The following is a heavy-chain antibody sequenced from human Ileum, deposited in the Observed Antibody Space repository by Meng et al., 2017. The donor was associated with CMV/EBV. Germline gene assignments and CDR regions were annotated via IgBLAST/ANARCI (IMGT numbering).Heavy chain of an antibody. CDR1: GFTFRSYA. CDR3: ARDIDALYYFDY. D-gene: IGHD3-16*02. CDR2: ISYDGSNK. J-gene: IGHJ4*02. Sequence: VQLGGYGGGLVQAGGSPVLSWSVSGFTFRSYAMHWDRQGPGKGLEWVAVISYDGSNKYYADSVKGRFTISRDNSKNTLYLQMNSLRAEDTAVYYCARDIDALYYFDYWGQGTLVTVSS. V-gene: IGHV3-30-3*01.